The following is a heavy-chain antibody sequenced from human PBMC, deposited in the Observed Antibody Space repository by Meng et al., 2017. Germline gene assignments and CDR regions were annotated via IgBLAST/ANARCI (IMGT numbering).Heavy chain of an antibody. CDR1: GYTFTSYY. Sequence: QVQLVQSGAEVKKPGASVKVSCKASGYTFTSYYMHWVRQAPGQGLEWMGIINPSGGSTSYAQKFQGRVTMARDTSTSTVYMELSSLRSEDTAVYYCARAAGIGEMAVDPWGQGTLVTVSS. D-gene: IGHD5-24*01. CDR3: ARAAGIGEMAVDP. CDR2: INPSGGST. V-gene: IGHV1-46*01. J-gene: IGHJ5*02.